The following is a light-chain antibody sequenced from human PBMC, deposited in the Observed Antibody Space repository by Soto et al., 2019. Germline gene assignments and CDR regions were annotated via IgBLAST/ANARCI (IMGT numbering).Light chain of an antibody. CDR2: DAS. CDR3: QQYDSPPRT. V-gene: IGKV1-27*01. J-gene: IGKJ1*01. CDR1: QGISNY. Sequence: DIQMTQAPSSLSASVGDRVTITCRASQGISNYLAWYQQKPGKVPKLLIYDASTLQSGVPPRFSGSGSGTDVTLTISSLQTEDVATYYCQQYDSPPRTFGQGTKVEI.